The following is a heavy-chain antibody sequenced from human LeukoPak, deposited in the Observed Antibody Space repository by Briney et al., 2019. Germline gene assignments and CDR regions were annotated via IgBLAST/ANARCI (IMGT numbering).Heavy chain of an antibody. V-gene: IGHV3-53*01. CDR1: GFTFSSNY. Sequence: GGSLRLSCAASGFTFSSNYMSWVRQAPGKGPEWVSVIYSDGSTYYADSVKGRFTISRDTSKNTLYLQMNSLRTEDTAVYYCARDLAAGGTYPHYWGRGTLVSVSS. D-gene: IGHD6-13*01. CDR2: IYSDGST. J-gene: IGHJ4*02. CDR3: ARDLAAGGTYPHY.